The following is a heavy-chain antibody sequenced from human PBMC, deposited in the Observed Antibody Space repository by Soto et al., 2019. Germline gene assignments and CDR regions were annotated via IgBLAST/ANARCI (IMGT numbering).Heavy chain of an antibody. CDR3: ASYIGYCSGARCYQGYHYYGTEV. Sequence: PGESLKISCKGSGYSFTSYWISWVRQMPGKGLEWMWRIDPSDSYTNYSPSFQGHVTISADKSISTAYLQWSSLKASDTAMYYCASYIGYCSGARCYQGYHYYGTEVWGHGTTVTGSS. CDR2: IDPSDSYT. V-gene: IGHV5-10-1*01. CDR1: GYSFTSYW. J-gene: IGHJ6*02. D-gene: IGHD2-15*01.